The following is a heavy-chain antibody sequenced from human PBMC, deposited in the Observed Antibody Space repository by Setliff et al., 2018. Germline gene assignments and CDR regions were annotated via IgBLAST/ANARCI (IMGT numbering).Heavy chain of an antibody. J-gene: IGHJ6*03. CDR1: GFTFFSYT. D-gene: IGHD3-22*01. CDR3: ARGTYYYDSSGYAYYYYYMDV. CDR2: ISGSGDNT. Sequence: PGGSLRLSCTTSGFTFFSYTMNWVRQAPGKGLEWVSTISGSGDNTYYADSVKGRFTISTDNSKNTLYLQMNTLRAEDTAVYYCARGTYYYDSSGYAYYYYYMDVWGKGTTVTVSS. V-gene: IGHV3-23*01.